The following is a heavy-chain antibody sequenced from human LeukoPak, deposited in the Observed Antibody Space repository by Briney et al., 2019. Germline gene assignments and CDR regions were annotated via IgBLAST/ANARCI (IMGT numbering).Heavy chain of an antibody. D-gene: IGHD2-15*01. J-gene: IGHJ4*02. CDR2: IRSKASSYAT. CDR1: GFTFSGSA. CDR3: TRLTRYCSGGSCYSVDY. V-gene: IGHV3-73*01. Sequence: GGPLRLSCAASGFTFSGSAMHWVRQACGKGLEWVGRIRSKASSYATAYAASVKGRFTTSRDDSKNTAYLQINNLKTEDTAAYYCTRLTRYCSGGSCYSVDYWGQGTLVTVSS.